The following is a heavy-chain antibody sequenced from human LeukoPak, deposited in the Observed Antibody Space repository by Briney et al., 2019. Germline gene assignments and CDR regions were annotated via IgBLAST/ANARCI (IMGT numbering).Heavy chain of an antibody. D-gene: IGHD6-19*01. Sequence: GESLKISCKGSGYSFTSYWIGWVRQMPGKGLEWMGIIYPGDSDTRYSPSFQGQATISADKSISTAYLQWSSLKASDTAMYYCARPQDSSGWSFDYWGQGTLVTVSS. V-gene: IGHV5-51*01. CDR3: ARPQDSSGWSFDY. J-gene: IGHJ4*02. CDR2: IYPGDSDT. CDR1: GYSFTSYW.